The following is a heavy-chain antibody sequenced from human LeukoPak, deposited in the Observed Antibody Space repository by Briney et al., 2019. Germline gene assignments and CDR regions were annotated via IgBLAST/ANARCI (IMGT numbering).Heavy chain of an antibody. V-gene: IGHV1-18*01. D-gene: IGHD3-3*01. CDR3: ARATSPTYNEFWSGYYSYWYFDL. CDR1: GYTFTSYG. J-gene: IGHJ2*01. CDR2: ISAYNGNT. Sequence: ASVKVSCKASGYTFTSYGISWVRQAPGQGLEWMGWISAYNGNTNYAQKLQGRVTMTTDTSTSTAYMELRSLRSDDTAVYYCARATSPTYNEFWSGYYSYWYFDLWGRGTLVTVSS.